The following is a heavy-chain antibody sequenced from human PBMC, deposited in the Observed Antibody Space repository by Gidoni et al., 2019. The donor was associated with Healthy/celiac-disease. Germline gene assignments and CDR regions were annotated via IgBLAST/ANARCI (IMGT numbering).Heavy chain of an antibody. J-gene: IGHJ4*02. V-gene: IGHV4-38-2*01. CDR2: IYQSGST. D-gene: IGHD2-8*02. Sequence: QVQLQESGPGLVKPSETLSLTCAVSGYSIRSGYYWGWIRQPPGKGLAWIGSIYQSGSTYYKPSIKSRVTISVDTSKNQFSRKLSSVTAADTAVYYCAGSGGLQGFSVLLARPFDYWGQGTLVTVSS. CDR3: AGSGGLQGFSVLLARPFDY. CDR1: GYSIRSGYY.